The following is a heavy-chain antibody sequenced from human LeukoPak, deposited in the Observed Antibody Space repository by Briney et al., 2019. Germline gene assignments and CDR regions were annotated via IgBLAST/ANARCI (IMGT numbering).Heavy chain of an antibody. V-gene: IGHV3-23*01. D-gene: IGHD4-17*01. CDR2: ISGSGGST. CDR1: GVTFSGYA. J-gene: IGHJ5*01. CDR3: AKAARDHGDFFWFDS. Sequence: QAGGSLRLSCAASGVTFSGYAMSWVRQAPGKGLEWVSAISGSGGSTYYADSVKGRFTISRDNSKNTVYLQMKSLRAEDTAVYYCAKAARDHGDFFWFDSWGQGTLVTVSS.